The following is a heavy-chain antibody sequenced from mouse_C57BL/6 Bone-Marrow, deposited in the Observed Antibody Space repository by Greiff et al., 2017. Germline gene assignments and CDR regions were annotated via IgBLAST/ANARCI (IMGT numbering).Heavy chain of an antibody. CDR1: GYAFTNYL. Sequence: VQLQQSGAELVRPGTSVKVSCKASGYAFTNYLIEWVKQRPGQGLEWIGVINPGSGGTNYNEKFKGKATLTADKSSSTAYMQLSSLTSEDSEVYFCARSNYYGRSYYYFDYWGQGTTLTVSS. CDR3: ARSNYYGRSYYYFDY. CDR2: INPGSGGT. J-gene: IGHJ2*01. V-gene: IGHV1-54*01. D-gene: IGHD1-1*01.